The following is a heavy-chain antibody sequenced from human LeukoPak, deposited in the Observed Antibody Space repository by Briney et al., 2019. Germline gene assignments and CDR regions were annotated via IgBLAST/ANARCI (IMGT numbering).Heavy chain of an antibody. V-gene: IGHV1-2*02. D-gene: IGHD1-26*01. CDR2: INPNSGGT. CDR1: GYTFTGYY. Sequence: ASVKVSCKASGYTFTGYYMHWVRQAPGQGLEWMGWINPNSGGTNYAQKFQGRVTMTRHTSISTAYMEVSRLRSDDTAVYYCARVRGALFDYWGQGTLVTVSS. J-gene: IGHJ4*02. CDR3: ARVRGALFDY.